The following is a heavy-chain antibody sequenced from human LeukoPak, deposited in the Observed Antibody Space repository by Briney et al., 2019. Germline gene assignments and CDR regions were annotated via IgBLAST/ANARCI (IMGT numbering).Heavy chain of an antibody. V-gene: IGHV1-58*01. CDR2: IVVGSGNT. Sequence: SVKVSCKTSGFTFSTSAVQWVRQARGQRLEWIGWIVVGSGNTNYAQKFQERVTITRDMSTSTAYMELSSLRSEDTAVYYCAADPEGTIFGVVISNWGQGTLVTVSS. J-gene: IGHJ4*02. D-gene: IGHD3-3*01. CDR3: AADPEGTIFGVVISN. CDR1: GFTFSTSA.